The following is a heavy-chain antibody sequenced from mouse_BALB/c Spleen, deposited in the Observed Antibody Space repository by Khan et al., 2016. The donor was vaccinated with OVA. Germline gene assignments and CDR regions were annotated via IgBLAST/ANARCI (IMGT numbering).Heavy chain of an antibody. CDR1: GYTFTTAG. CDR2: INTHSGVP. J-gene: IGHJ4*01. V-gene: IGHV9-4*02. D-gene: IGHD2-12*01. CDR3: ARGGAAYDRNDGRAMEY. Sequence: QIQLVQSGPELKKPGETVRISCKASGYTFTTAGIQWVQKMPGKGLKWIGWINTHSGVPKYAEDFKGRFAFSLEISVNTAYLQITNLKNEDTATXFCARGGAAYDRNDGRAMEYWGQGTSVTVSS.